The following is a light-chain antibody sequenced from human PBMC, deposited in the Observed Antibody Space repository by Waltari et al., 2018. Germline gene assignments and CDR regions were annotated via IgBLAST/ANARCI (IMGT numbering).Light chain of an antibody. V-gene: IGKV3-11*01. CDR2: DAS. CDR1: QGVGSH. J-gene: IGKJ1*01. Sequence: IVLTQSPATLSLSPGQRVTLSCWASQGVGSHLAWYQQKRGQAPRLLIYDASKRATGIPVRFSGSGFGTDFTLTIDSLESEDFGVYYCQQRSKWPPMFGQGTKVEIK. CDR3: QQRSKWPPM.